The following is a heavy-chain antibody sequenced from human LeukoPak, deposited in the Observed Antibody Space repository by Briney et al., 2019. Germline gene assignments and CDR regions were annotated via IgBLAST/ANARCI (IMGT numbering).Heavy chain of an antibody. Sequence: GASVKVSCKASGYTFTDYYMHWVRQAPGQGLEWMGWINPNTGDTNYAQKFQGGVTMTRDTSISTAYMELNRLRSDDTAVYYCARDRGYGDYWGQGGLVTVSS. D-gene: IGHD3-10*01. V-gene: IGHV1-2*02. CDR2: INPNTGDT. CDR1: GYTFTDYY. J-gene: IGHJ4*02. CDR3: ARDRGYGDY.